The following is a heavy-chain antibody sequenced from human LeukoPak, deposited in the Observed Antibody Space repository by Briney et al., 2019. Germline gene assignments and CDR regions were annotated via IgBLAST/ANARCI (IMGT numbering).Heavy chain of an antibody. CDR3: ARQGALVKGIDY. CDR2: INPNSGVT. Sequence: ASVNVSCKASGYTFTGYYMHWVRQAPGQGLEWMGWINPNSGVTNYAQKFQGRVTMTRDTSISTVYMELSRLRSDDTAVYYCARQGALVKGIDYWGQGTVVTVSS. D-gene: IGHD6-13*01. J-gene: IGHJ4*02. V-gene: IGHV1-2*02. CDR1: GYTFTGYY.